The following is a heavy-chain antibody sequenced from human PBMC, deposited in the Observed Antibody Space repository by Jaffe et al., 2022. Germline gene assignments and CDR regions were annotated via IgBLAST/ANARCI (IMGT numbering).Heavy chain of an antibody. Sequence: QVQLVESGGGVVQPGGSLRLSCAASGFTFSSYGMHWVRQAPGKGLEWVAFIRYDGSNKYYADSVKGRFTISRDNSKNTLYLQMNSLRAEDTAVYYCAKDALTMVRGEYIEYWGFDYWGQGTLVTVSS. J-gene: IGHJ4*02. V-gene: IGHV3-30*02. CDR2: IRYDGSNK. CDR3: AKDALTMVRGEYIEYWGFDY. CDR1: GFTFSSYG. D-gene: IGHD3-10*01.